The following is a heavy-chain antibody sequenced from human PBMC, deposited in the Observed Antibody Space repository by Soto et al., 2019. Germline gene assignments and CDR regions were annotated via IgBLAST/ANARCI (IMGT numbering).Heavy chain of an antibody. Sequence: GGSLRLSCAASGFTFSSYGMHWVRQAPGKGLEWVAVISYDGSNKYYADSVKGRFTISRDNSKNTLYLQMNSLRAEDTAVYYCAKDAGSSTVADYWGQGTLVTVSS. J-gene: IGHJ4*02. CDR1: GFTFSSYG. CDR2: ISYDGSNK. V-gene: IGHV3-30*18. D-gene: IGHD4-17*01. CDR3: AKDAGSSTVADY.